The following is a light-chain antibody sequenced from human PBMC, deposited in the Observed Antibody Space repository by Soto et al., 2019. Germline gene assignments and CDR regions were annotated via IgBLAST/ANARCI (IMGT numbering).Light chain of an antibody. CDR2: DAS. CDR3: LQRSNWLT. J-gene: IGKJ4*01. Sequence: EIVLTQSPGTLSLSPGERATLSCRASQSVGKYLVWYQQKPGQAPRLLIYDASNRATGIPARFSGSGSGTDFTLTISSLEPEDSAIYYCLQRSNWLTFGGGTKVDI. V-gene: IGKV3-11*01. CDR1: QSVGKY.